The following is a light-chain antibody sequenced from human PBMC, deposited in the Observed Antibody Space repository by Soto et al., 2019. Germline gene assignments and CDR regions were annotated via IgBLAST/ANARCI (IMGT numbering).Light chain of an antibody. CDR1: SSDVGGYHH. J-gene: IGLJ1*01. CDR2: DVS. Sequence: QSVLTQPASVSESPGQSITISCTGTSSDVGGYHHVSWYQQHPGKAPKLIIYDVSDRPSGVSNRFSGSKSGNTASLTISGLQTEDEADYYCTSYTISSTYVFGTGTKLTVL. CDR3: TSYTISSTYV. V-gene: IGLV2-14*01.